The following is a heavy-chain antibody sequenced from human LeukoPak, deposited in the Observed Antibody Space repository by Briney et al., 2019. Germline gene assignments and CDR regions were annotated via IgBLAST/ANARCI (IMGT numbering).Heavy chain of an antibody. CDR2: IYYSGST. Sequence: PSETLSLTCTVSGASVSSSNYYWSWIRQPPGKGLEWIGYIYYSGSTNYNPSLKSRVTISVDTSKNHFSLKVNSVTAADTAVYYCARAHARSVYYSDYWGQGTLVTVSS. D-gene: IGHD3-10*01. CDR1: GASVSSSNYY. J-gene: IGHJ4*02. V-gene: IGHV4-61*03. CDR3: ARAHARSVYYSDY.